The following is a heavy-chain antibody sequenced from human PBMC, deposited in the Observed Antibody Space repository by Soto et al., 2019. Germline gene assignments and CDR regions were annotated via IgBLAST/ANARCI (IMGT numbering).Heavy chain of an antibody. CDR1: GFSLTTRGVG. V-gene: IGHV2-5*02. Sequence: QIILKESGPTLVKPTQTLTLTCTFSGFSLTTRGVGVGWIRQPPGKALEWVAVIYWDDDKRYSPSLNSRLTITKDTSKNQVFLIMTNVDPLGTAPYYCVQHLLRRLYWGPGTLVTVSS. CDR3: VQHLLRRLY. CDR2: IYWDDDK. J-gene: IGHJ4*02.